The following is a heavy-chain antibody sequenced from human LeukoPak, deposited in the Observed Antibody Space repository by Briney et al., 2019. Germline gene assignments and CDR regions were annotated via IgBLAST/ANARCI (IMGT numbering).Heavy chain of an antibody. CDR2: IYYSGST. J-gene: IGHJ3*02. CDR1: GGSISSSSYY. Sequence: SETLSLTCTVSGGSISSSSYYWGWIRQPPGEGLEWIGSIYYSGSTYYNPSLKSRVTISVDTSKNQFSLKLSSVTAADTAVYYCARGVGAVEVLAFDIWGQGTMVTVSS. V-gene: IGHV4-39*07. CDR3: ARGVGAVEVLAFDI. D-gene: IGHD1-26*01.